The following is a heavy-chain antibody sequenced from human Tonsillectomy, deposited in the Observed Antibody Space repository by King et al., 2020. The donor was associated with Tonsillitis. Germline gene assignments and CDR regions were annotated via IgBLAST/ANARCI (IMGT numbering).Heavy chain of an antibody. D-gene: IGHD6-13*01. V-gene: IGHV2-70*01. CDR2: IDWDDNK. Sequence: TLKESGPALVKPTQTLTLTCTFSGFSLSTSGMCVSWIRQPPGKALEWLALIDWDDNKYYSTSLKTRLTISKDTSKNQVVLTMTNMDPVDTATYYCARTTPGYSSSWYEDDAFDIWGQGTRVTVSS. J-gene: IGHJ3*02. CDR1: GFSLSTSGMC. CDR3: ARTTPGYSSSWYEDDAFDI.